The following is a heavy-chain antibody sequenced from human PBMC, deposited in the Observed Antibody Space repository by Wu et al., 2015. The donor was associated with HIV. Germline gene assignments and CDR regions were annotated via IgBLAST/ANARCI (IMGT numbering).Heavy chain of an antibody. CDR1: GGTFSSES. CDR3: ARGLGDGVYWYFDL. D-gene: IGHD2-21*02. Sequence: QVQLVQSGADMKKPGSSVKISCKASGGTFSSESINWVRQAPGQGLEWLGGIIPQYSSANYAQNFQDRLTITADEFSSTAYMELSSLRSEDSAIYYCARGLGDGVYWYFDLWGRGTQVTVSS. V-gene: IGHV1-69*12. J-gene: IGHJ2*01. CDR2: IIPQYSSA.